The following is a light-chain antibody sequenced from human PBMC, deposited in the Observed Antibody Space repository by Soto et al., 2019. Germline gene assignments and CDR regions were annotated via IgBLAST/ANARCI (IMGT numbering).Light chain of an antibody. J-gene: IGKJ3*01. CDR3: MQALQTPFT. V-gene: IGKV2-28*01. CDR1: QSLLYSNGYNY. Sequence: DIVMTQSPLSLPVTAGEPASVSCRSSQSLLYSNGYNYLDWYLQKPGQSPQLLIYLGSYRASGVPDRFTGSGSGTDFTLKISRVEAEDVGVYYCMQALQTPFTVGPGTKVDSK. CDR2: LGS.